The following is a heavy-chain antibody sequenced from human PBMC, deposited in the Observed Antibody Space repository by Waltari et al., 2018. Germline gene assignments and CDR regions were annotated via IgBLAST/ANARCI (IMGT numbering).Heavy chain of an antibody. CDR1: GGSISSSSYY. CDR2: IYYSGST. V-gene: IGHV4-39*01. CDR3: ARHDYYYYYGMDV. Sequence: QLQLQESGPGLVKPSETLSLTCPVSGGSISSSSYYWGWIRQPPGKGLEWIGSIYYSGSTYYNPSLKSRVTISVDTSKNQFSLKLSSVTAADTAVYYCARHDYYYYYGMDVWGQGTTVTVSS. J-gene: IGHJ6*02.